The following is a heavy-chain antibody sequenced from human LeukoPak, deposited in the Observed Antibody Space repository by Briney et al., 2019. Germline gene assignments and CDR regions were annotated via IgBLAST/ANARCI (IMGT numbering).Heavy chain of an antibody. CDR2: ITGSGGST. CDR3: VKGSGGSRPYYFDY. CDR1: GFTFSNYA. J-gene: IGHJ4*02. D-gene: IGHD6-6*01. Sequence: GGSLRLSCAASGFTFSNYAMSWVRQAPGKGLDWVSAITGSGGSTYYADSVKGRFTTKRDNSKNTLYLQMNSLRAEETAVYYCVKGSGGSRPYYFDYWGQGTLVTVSS. V-gene: IGHV3-23*01.